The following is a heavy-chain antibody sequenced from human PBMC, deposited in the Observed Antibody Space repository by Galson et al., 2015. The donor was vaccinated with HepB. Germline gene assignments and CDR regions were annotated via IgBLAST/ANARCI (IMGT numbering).Heavy chain of an antibody. J-gene: IGHJ4*02. D-gene: IGHD3-10*01. V-gene: IGHV3-23*01. CDR2: ISGSGGST. CDR1: GFTFSNYA. CDR3: AKDSGSGSYYLGY. Sequence: LRLSCAASGFTFSNYAVSWVRQAPGKGLEWVSAISGSGGSTYYADSVKGRFTISRDNSKNTLYLQMNSLRAEDTAVYYCAKDSGSGSYYLGYWGQGTLVTVSS.